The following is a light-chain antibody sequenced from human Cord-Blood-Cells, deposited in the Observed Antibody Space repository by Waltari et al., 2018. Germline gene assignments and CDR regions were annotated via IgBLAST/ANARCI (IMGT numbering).Light chain of an antibody. CDR2: SMN. CDR3: VLYMGSGISV. J-gene: IGLJ3*02. CDR1: SGSVSTSYY. V-gene: IGLV8-61*01. Sequence: QTVVTQEPSFSVSPGGTVTPTCGLSSGSVSTSYYPSWYQQTPGQAPRACINSMNPRSAGVPYRFSGSVLGKKAALTITGAQADDESDYYCVLYMGSGISVFGGGTKLTVL.